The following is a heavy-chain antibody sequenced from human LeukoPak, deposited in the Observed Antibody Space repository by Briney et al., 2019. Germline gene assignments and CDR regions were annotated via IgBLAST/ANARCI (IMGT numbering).Heavy chain of an antibody. Sequence: GESLRLSCEAYGFTFSSQGMHWVRQAPNKGLGWVEDIWYDVRNECYVDSVKGRFTIFKDNSKNMMYLQMNSLRCEDTAIYYCASMSEIWGQGTLVTVSS. D-gene: IGHD3-10*02. V-gene: IGHV3-33*01. J-gene: IGHJ4*02. CDR1: GFTFSSQG. CDR2: IWYDVRNE. CDR3: ASMSEI.